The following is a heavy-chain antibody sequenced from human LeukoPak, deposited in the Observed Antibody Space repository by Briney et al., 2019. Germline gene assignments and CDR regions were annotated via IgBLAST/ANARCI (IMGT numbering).Heavy chain of an antibody. D-gene: IGHD3-16*02. V-gene: IGHV4-31*03. Sequence: SQTLSLTRTVSGGSISSGGYCCSWIRQHPGKCLEWIGYIYYSGSTYYNPSLKSRVTISVDTSKNQFFLKLSSVTAADTAVYYCARGASYVWGSYRYGEYFQHWGQGTLVTVSS. CDR2: IYYSGST. CDR3: ARGASYVWGSYRYGEYFQH. J-gene: IGHJ1*01. CDR1: GGSISSGGYC.